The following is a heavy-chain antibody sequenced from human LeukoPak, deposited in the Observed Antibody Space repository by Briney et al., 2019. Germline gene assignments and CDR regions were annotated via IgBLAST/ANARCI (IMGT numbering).Heavy chain of an antibody. CDR2: IYPGDSDT. CDR3: ARPGRDGYNSLVGHFDY. V-gene: IGHV5-51*01. CDR1: GYSFTCYW. J-gene: IGHJ4*02. D-gene: IGHD5-24*01. Sequence: GESLKISCKGSGYSFTCYWIGWVRQMPGKGLEWMGIIYPGDSDTRYSPSFQGQVTISADKSISTAYLQWSSLKASDTAMYYCARPGRDGYNSLVGHFDYWGQGTLVTVSS.